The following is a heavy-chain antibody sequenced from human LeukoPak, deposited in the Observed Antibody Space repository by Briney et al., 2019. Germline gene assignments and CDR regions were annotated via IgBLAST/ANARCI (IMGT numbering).Heavy chain of an antibody. V-gene: IGHV3-7*01. CDR1: GFTFSSYW. D-gene: IGHD2-2*01. Sequence: GGSLRLSCAASGFTFSSYWMSWVRQAPGKGLEWVANIKKDGSEKYYVDSVKGRFTISRDNAKNSLYLQMNSLRAEDTAVYYCARDDCSSISCYHNWFDPWGQGTLVTVSS. J-gene: IGHJ5*02. CDR2: IKKDGSEK. CDR3: ARDDCSSISCYHNWFDP.